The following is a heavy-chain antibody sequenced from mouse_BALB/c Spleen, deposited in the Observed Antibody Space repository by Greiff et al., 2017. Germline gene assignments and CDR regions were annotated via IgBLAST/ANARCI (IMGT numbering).Heavy chain of an antibody. CDR3: ARAEDGYYVFDY. V-gene: IGHV5-15*02. CDR1: GFTFSDYG. J-gene: IGHJ2*01. D-gene: IGHD2-3*01. CDR2: ISNLAYSS. Sequence: DVKLVESGGGLVQPGGSRKLSCAASGFTFSDYGMAWVRQAPGKGPEWVAFISNLAYSSYYADTVTGRFTISRENAKNTLYLEMSSLRSEDTAMYYCARAEDGYYVFDYWGQGTTLTVSS.